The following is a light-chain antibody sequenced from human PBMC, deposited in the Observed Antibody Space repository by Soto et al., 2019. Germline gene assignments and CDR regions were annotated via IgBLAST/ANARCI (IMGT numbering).Light chain of an antibody. CDR2: DTS. Sequence: VMTLSPATLSVSPGERATLSCRASQTVSTNLAWYQQKPGQAPRLLIYDTSTRATGIPARFSGSGSGTEFTLTISSLLPEDFAIYFCQQYNNWPWTFGQGTKVDI. J-gene: IGKJ1*01. V-gene: IGKV3-15*01. CDR1: QTVSTN. CDR3: QQYNNWPWT.